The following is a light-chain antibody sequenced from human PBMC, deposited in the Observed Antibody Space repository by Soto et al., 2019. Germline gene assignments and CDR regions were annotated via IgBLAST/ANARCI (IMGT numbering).Light chain of an antibody. CDR2: WAS. CDR1: QSVLYSSNNKNY. V-gene: IGKV4-1*01. J-gene: IGKJ2*01. Sequence: DIVMTQSPDSLAVSLGERATSNCKSSQSVLYSSNNKNYLDWYQQKPGQPPMLLFYWASTRESGVPDRFSGSGSGTDFTLTISSLQAEDVAIYYCQQYYSSPHNFGQGTKLEIK. CDR3: QQYYSSPHN.